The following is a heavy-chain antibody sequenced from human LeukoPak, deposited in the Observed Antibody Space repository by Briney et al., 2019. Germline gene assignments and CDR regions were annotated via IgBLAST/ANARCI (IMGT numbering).Heavy chain of an antibody. Sequence: GGSLRLSCAASGFTFSDYLMYWVRQPPGEGLVWISNINEYGTTTYADSVKGRFTVSRDDAKSILYLQMNSLRAEDTAVYFCARVRGGNWGQGTLVTVSS. CDR1: GFTFSDYL. V-gene: IGHV3-74*03. D-gene: IGHD3-16*01. CDR3: ARVRGGN. J-gene: IGHJ4*02. CDR2: INEYGTT.